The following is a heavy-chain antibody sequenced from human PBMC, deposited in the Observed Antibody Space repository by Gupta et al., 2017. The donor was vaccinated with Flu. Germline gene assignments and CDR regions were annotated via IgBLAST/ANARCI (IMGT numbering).Heavy chain of an antibody. J-gene: IGHJ4*02. D-gene: IGHD4-17*01. CDR2: ISSSSSYT. CDR3: ARDYRKGRPVTTYAY. CDR1: GFTFSDYY. V-gene: IGHV3-11*05. Sequence: QVQLVESGGGLVKPGGSLRLSCAASGFTFSDYYMSWIRQAPGKGLEWVSYISSSSSYTNYADSVKGRFTISRDNAKNSLYLQMNSLRAEDTAVYYCARDYRKGRPVTTYAYWGQGTLVTVSS.